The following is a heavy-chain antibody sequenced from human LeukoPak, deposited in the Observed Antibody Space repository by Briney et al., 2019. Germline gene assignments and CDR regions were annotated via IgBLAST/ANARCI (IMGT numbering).Heavy chain of an antibody. CDR3: ARDGASYYDH. CDR1: GGSINNYKW. CDR2: IFYTGSP. J-gene: IGHJ5*02. Sequence: SETLSLTCAVSGGSINNYKWWSWIRQSPGKGLEWLGEIFYTGSPNYNPSFKSRITMSVDKSNNQFSLILTSVTVADTAVYYCARDGASYYDHWGQGILVTVTS. D-gene: IGHD3-10*01. V-gene: IGHV4-4*02.